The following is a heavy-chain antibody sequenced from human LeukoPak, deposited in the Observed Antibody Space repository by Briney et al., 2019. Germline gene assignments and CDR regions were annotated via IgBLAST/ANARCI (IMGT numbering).Heavy chain of an antibody. D-gene: IGHD3-22*01. CDR3: ARDWDSSGYLDY. V-gene: IGHV3-21*01. Sequence: GGSLRLSCAASGFTFSIYSMNWVRQAPGKGLEWVSSISSSSTYIYYADSVKGRFTISRDNAKNSLYLQMNSLRAEDTAVYYCARDWDSSGYLDYWGQGTLVTVSS. J-gene: IGHJ4*02. CDR2: ISSSSTYI. CDR1: GFTFSIYS.